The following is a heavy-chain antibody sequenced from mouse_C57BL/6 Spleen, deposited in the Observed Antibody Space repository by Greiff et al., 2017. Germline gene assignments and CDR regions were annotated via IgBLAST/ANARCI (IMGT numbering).Heavy chain of an antibody. Sequence: VQLQESGAELVRPGTSVKVSCKASGYAFTNYLIEWVKQRPGQGLEWIGVINPGSGGTNYNEKFKGKATLTADKSSSTAYMQLSSLTSEDSAVYFCARERNNWDYFDYWGQGTTLTVSS. CDR1: GYAFTNYL. CDR3: ARERNNWDYFDY. V-gene: IGHV1-54*01. D-gene: IGHD4-1*02. CDR2: INPGSGGT. J-gene: IGHJ2*01.